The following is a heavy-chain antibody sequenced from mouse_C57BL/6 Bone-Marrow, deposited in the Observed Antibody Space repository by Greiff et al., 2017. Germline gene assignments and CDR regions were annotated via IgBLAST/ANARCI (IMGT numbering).Heavy chain of an antibody. CDR2: IRLKSDNYAT. J-gene: IGHJ3*01. D-gene: IGHD2-4*01. Sequence: EVQRVESGGGLVQPGGSMKLSCVASGFTFSNYWMNWVRQSPEKGLEWVAQIRLKSDNYATHYAESVKGRFTISRDDSKSSVYLQMNNLRAEDTGIYYCTVGYDYDVGFAYWGQVTLVTVSA. CDR1: GFTFSNYW. V-gene: IGHV6-3*01. CDR3: TVGYDYDVGFAY.